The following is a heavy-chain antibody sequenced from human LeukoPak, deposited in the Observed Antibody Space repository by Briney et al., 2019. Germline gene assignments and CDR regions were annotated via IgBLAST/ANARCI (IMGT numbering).Heavy chain of an antibody. CDR1: GFTFNTYA. Sequence: PGGSLRLSCAVSGFTFNTYAMNWVRQAPGKGLEWVSVISGSGGSTYCADSVKGRFTISRDKSNNTLYLQMNSLRAEDTAVYYCARGPGKASFDYWGQGTLVTVSS. CDR2: ISGSGGST. J-gene: IGHJ4*02. CDR3: ARGPGKASFDY. D-gene: IGHD3-10*01. V-gene: IGHV3-23*01.